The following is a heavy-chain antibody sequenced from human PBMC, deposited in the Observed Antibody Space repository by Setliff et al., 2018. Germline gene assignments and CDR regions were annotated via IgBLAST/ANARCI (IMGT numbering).Heavy chain of an antibody. Sequence: ASVKVSCKASGYTLTTYYMHGVRQAPGQGLEWMGIINPSGGLTKYAQKFQGRVTMTSDTSTNTVYLEVSSLRSEDTAVYFCARDRFYNSWSGTSITAPHDAFDIWGQGTMVTVSS. CDR2: INPSGGLT. J-gene: IGHJ3*02. V-gene: IGHV1-46*03. D-gene: IGHD3-3*01. CDR3: ARDRFYNSWSGTSITAPHDAFDI. CDR1: GYTLTTYY.